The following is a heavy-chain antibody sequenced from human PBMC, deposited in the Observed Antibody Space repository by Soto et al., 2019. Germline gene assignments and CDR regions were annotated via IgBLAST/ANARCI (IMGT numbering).Heavy chain of an antibody. CDR1: GGSITSAGYY. J-gene: IGHJ4*02. CDR2: IYYSGTT. CDR3: ARRNKRVPLGSYFDS. V-gene: IGHV4-31*03. Sequence: SETLSLTCTVSGGSITSAGYYWTWIRQHPGKGLEWIACIYYSGTTSYSPSLRSRLTISVDTSKSQFSLKLTSVTAADTAVYYCARRNKRVPLGSYFDSWGQGTLVTVSS.